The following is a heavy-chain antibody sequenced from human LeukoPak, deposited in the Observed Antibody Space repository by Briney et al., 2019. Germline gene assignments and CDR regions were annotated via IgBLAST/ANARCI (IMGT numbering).Heavy chain of an antibody. V-gene: IGHV4-4*02. CDR1: GGSISSSNW. CDR3: ARRGDGYGGMTARYFQH. J-gene: IGHJ1*01. D-gene: IGHD4-23*01. Sequence: SETLSLTCAVSGGSISSSNWWSWVRQPPGKGLEWIGETYHSGSTNYNPSLKSRVTISVDKSKNQFSLKLSSVTAADTAVYYCARRGDGYGGMTARYFQHWGQGTLVTVSS. CDR2: TYHSGST.